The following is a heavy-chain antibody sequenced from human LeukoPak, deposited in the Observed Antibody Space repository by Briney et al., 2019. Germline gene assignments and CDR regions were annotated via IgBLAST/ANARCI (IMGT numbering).Heavy chain of an antibody. CDR2: IYYTGST. CDR3: ARRGGSFDGPPDY. Sequence: SETLSLTCSVSGGSISSLYWSWIRQPPGKGLEWIGYIYYTGSTNYNPSLKSRVTMFVDMSKNQFSLRLSSVTAADTAVYYCARRGGSFDGPPDYWGQGTLVTVSS. D-gene: IGHD2-15*01. J-gene: IGHJ4*02. V-gene: IGHV4-59*08. CDR1: GGSISSLY.